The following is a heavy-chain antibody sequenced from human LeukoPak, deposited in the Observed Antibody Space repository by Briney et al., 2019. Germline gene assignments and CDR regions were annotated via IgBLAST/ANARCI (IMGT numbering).Heavy chain of an antibody. V-gene: IGHV1-24*01. CDR1: XXXXTELS. D-gene: IGHD5-12*01. Sequence: ASVKVXSXXSXXXXTELSXHWVRQAPGKGLEWMGGFDPEDGETIYAQKFQGRVTMTEDTSTDTAYMELSSLRSEDTAVYYCATGVGYSGYGSVFDYWGQGTLVTVSS. J-gene: IGHJ4*02. CDR3: ATGVGYSGYGSVFDY. CDR2: FDPEDGET.